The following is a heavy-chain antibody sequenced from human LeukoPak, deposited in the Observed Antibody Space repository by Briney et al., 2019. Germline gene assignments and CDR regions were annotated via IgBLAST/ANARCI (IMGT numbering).Heavy chain of an antibody. CDR2: IYYSGST. CDR1: GGSLSSYY. V-gene: IGHV4-59*01. D-gene: IGHD1-14*01. CDR3: ARSRSGSYIDY. Sequence: PSETLSLTCTVSGGSLSSYYWSWIRQPPGKGLEWIGYIYYSGSTNYNPSLKSRVTISVDTSKNQFSLKLSSVTAADTAVYYCARSRSGSYIDYWGQGTLVTVSS. J-gene: IGHJ4*02.